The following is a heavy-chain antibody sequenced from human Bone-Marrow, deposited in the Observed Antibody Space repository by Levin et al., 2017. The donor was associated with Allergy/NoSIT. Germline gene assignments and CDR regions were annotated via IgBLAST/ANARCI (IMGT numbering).Heavy chain of an antibody. Sequence: PGGSLRLSCAASGFTFSSYGMHWVRQAPGKGLEWVAVIWYDGSNKYYADSVKGRFTISRDNSKNTLYLQMNSLRAEDTAVYYCARELPGYSSSSAWYYYGMDVWGQGTTVTVSS. D-gene: IGHD6-6*01. CDR1: GFTFSSYG. J-gene: IGHJ6*02. V-gene: IGHV3-33*01. CDR3: ARELPGYSSSSAWYYYGMDV. CDR2: IWYDGSNK.